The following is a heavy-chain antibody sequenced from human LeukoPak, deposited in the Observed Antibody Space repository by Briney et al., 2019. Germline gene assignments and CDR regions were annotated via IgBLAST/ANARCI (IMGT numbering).Heavy chain of an antibody. Sequence: GKSLRLSCVASGSTFSTYGMHWVRQAPGKGLEWVGVISYDGRNEHYSDSVKGRFTISRDNSKNTLYLQMNSLRAEDSAVYYCVNSLDGNGWWDFDCWGQGTLVTVSS. J-gene: IGHJ4*02. V-gene: IGHV3-30*18. CDR2: ISYDGRNE. D-gene: IGHD2-15*01. CDR3: VNSLDGNGWWDFDC. CDR1: GSTFSTYG.